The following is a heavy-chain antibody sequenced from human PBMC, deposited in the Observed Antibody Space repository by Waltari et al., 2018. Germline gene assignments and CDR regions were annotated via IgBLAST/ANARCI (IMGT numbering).Heavy chain of an antibody. D-gene: IGHD2-2*02. CDR1: GFTFDDYA. V-gene: IGHV3-43D*03. Sequence: EVQLVESGGVVVQPGGSLRLSCAASGFTFDDYAMHWVRQAPGKGLEWVSLISWDGGSTYYVDSVNGRVTISRDNIKTSLYRQMHSLRAEDTALYYCAKDISLVYEACDIWGQGTMVTVSS. CDR3: AKDISLVYEACDI. CDR2: ISWDGGST. J-gene: IGHJ3*02.